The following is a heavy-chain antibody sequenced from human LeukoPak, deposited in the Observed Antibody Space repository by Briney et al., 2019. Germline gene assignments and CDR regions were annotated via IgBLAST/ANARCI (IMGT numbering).Heavy chain of an antibody. CDR3: AVSGAQAPVDY. V-gene: IGHV4-61*02. CDR1: GGSISSGSYY. CDR2: IYTSGST. J-gene: IGHJ4*02. D-gene: IGHD5/OR15-5a*01. Sequence: SQTLSLTCTVSGGSISSGSYYWSWIRQPAGKGLEWIGRIYTSGSTNYNPSLKSRVTISVDTSKNQFSLKLSSVAAADTAVYYCAVSGAQAPVDYWGQGTLVTVSS.